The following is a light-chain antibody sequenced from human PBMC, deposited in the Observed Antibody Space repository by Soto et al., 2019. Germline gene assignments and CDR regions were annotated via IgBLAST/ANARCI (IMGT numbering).Light chain of an antibody. V-gene: IGLV2-8*01. J-gene: IGLJ1*01. CDR3: SSYAGSIYV. CDR2: EVS. Sequence: QSALTQPPSASGSPGQSVTISCTGTSSDVGGYNYVSWYQQHPGKAPKLMIHEVSKRPSGVPDRFSGSKSGNTASLTVSGLQAEDEADYYCSSYAGSIYVFGTGTKVTVL. CDR1: SSDVGGYNY.